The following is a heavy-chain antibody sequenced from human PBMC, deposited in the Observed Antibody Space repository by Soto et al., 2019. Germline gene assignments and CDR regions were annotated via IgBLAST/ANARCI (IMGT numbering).Heavy chain of an antibody. J-gene: IGHJ6*02. CDR1: GYTLTELS. D-gene: IGHD3-10*01. CDR2: FDPEDGET. V-gene: IGHV1-24*01. Sequence: ASVKVSCKVSGYTLTELSMHWVRQAPGKGLEWMGGFDPEDGETIYAQKFQGRVTMTEDTSTDTAYMELSSLRSEDTAVYYCARAAWYRGSGSFRVGMDVWGQGTTVTVSS. CDR3: ARAAWYRGSGSFRVGMDV.